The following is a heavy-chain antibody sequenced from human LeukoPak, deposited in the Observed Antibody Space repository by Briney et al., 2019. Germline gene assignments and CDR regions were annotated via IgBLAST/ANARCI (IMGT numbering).Heavy chain of an antibody. CDR1: GFTFSDYY. CDR2: ISSSGGTI. CDR3: ARVRGAWTSGDYDGMDV. J-gene: IGHJ6*02. Sequence: GGSLRLSCAASGFTFSDYYMSWIRQAPGKGLEWVSYISSSGGTIYYADSVKGRFTISRDNAKNSLYLQMNSLRAEDTAVYYCARVRGAWTSGDYDGMDVWGQGTTVTVSS. V-gene: IGHV3-11*01. D-gene: IGHD3/OR15-3a*01.